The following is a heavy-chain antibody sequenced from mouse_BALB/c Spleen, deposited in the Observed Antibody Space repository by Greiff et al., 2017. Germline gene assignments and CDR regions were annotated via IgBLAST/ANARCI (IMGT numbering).Heavy chain of an antibody. J-gene: IGHJ2*01. CDR3: AREDFDY. CDR1: GFTFSSYA. V-gene: IGHV5-6-5*01. CDR2: ISSGGST. Sequence: DVMLVESGGGLVKPGGSLKLSCAASGFTFSSYAMSWVRQTPEKRLEWVASISSGGSTYYPDSVKGRFTISRDNARNILYLQMSRLRSEDTAMYYCAREDFDYWGQGTTLTVSS.